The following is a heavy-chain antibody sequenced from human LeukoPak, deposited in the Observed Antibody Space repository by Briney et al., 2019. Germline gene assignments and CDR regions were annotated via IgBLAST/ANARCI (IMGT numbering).Heavy chain of an antibody. J-gene: IGHJ6*02. D-gene: IGHD1-26*01. V-gene: IGHV4-59*01. CDR3: ARGWEESTYYYYYGMDV. CDR1: GGSISSYY. Sequence: SETLSLTCTVSGGSISSYYWSWIRQPPGKGLEWIGYIYYSGSTNYNPSLKSRVTISVDTSKNQFSLKLSSVTAADTAVYYCARGWEESTYYYYYGMDVWGQGTTVTVSS. CDR2: IYYSGST.